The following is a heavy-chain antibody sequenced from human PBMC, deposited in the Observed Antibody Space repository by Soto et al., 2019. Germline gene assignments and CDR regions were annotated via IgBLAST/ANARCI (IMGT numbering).Heavy chain of an antibody. CDR1: GFTFSSYA. J-gene: IGHJ1*01. V-gene: IGHV3-23*01. Sequence: GGSLRLSCAASGFTFSSYAISWVRQAQGKGLEWVSAISKNGGSTYYADSVKGRFTISRDNSKNTLYLQMNSLRAEDTAVYYCAKPPYGEEYFQHWGQGALVTVSS. CDR3: AKPPYGEEYFQH. D-gene: IGHD4-17*01. CDR2: ISKNGGST.